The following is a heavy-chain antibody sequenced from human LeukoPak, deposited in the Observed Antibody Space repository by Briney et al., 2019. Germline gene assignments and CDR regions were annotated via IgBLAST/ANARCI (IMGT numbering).Heavy chain of an antibody. CDR3: ASLDYGDYATDY. CDR2: IYYSGST. J-gene: IGHJ4*02. CDR1: GGSISSSSCY. V-gene: IGHV4-39*01. D-gene: IGHD4-17*01. Sequence: SETLSLTCTVSGGSISSSSCYWGWIRQPPGKGLEWIGSIYYSGSTYYNPSLKSRVTISVDTSKNQFSLKLSSVTAADTAVYYCASLDYGDYATDYWGQGTLVTVSS.